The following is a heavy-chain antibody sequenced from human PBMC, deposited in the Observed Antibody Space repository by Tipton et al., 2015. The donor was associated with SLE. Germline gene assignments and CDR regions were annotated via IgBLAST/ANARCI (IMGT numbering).Heavy chain of an antibody. V-gene: IGHV3-23*03. CDR3: TKPYSTSWYACFDS. CDR1: GFTFSSYA. D-gene: IGHD2-2*01. J-gene: IGHJ4*02. Sequence: GSLRLSCAASGFTFSSYAMHWVRQAPGKGLEWVSIIYSDGRTTYYADSVKGRFTISRDDSKNTFYLHMNSLRAEDTGLYYCTKPYSTSWYACFDSWGPGTLVTVFS. CDR2: IYSDGRTT.